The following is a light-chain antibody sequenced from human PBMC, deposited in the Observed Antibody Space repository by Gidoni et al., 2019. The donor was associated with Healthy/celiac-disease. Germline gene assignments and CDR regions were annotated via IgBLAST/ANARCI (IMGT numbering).Light chain of an antibody. V-gene: IGKV1-39*01. CDR2: AAS. J-gene: IGKJ2*01. CDR1: QSISSY. CDR3: QQSYSTPYT. Sequence: DSQMSHTPSSLSASVGDRVTITCPASQSISSYLNWYQQKPGKAPQLLIYAASSLQSGVPSRFSGSGAGTDFTLTISSLQPEDFATYYCQQSYSTPYTFGQGTKLEIK.